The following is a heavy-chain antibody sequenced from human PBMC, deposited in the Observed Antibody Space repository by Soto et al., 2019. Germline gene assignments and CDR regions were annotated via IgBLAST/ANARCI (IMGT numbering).Heavy chain of an antibody. CDR3: AKKGLPVEGDNWFDP. D-gene: IGHD1-26*01. V-gene: IGHV3-23*01. CDR2: ISASGRST. Sequence: GGSLRLSCTASGFTFSNYAMNWVRQAPGKGLEWVSLISASGRSTYYADSVKGRFTTSRDNSRNMVYLQMSSLGAEDTAIYYCAKKGLPVEGDNWFDPWGQGTLVTVSS. CDR1: GFTFSNYA. J-gene: IGHJ5*02.